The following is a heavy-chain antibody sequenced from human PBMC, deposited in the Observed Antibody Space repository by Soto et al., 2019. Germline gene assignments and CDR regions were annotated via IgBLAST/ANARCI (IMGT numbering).Heavy chain of an antibody. CDR3: AGNFRHLLWFGELLPDYYYYGMDV. D-gene: IGHD3-10*01. CDR1: GGSISSYY. J-gene: IGHJ6*02. Sequence: SETLSLTCTVSGGSISSYYWSWIRQPPGKGLEWIGYIYYSGSTNYNPSLKSRVTISVDTSKNQFSLKLSSVTAADTAVYYCAGNFRHLLWFGELLPDYYYYGMDVWGQGTTVTVSS. V-gene: IGHV4-59*01. CDR2: IYYSGST.